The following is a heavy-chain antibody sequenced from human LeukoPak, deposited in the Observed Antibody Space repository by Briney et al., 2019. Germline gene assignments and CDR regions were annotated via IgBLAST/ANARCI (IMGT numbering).Heavy chain of an antibody. CDR1: GFTFSSYG. D-gene: IGHD2-2*01. J-gene: IGHJ4*02. CDR3: AKRPPDDCSGTSCYPPGDY. Sequence: GGSLRLSCAASGFTFSSYGMHWVRQAPCKGLEWVAFIHYDGSNTYYADSVKGRFTISRDNSKNTLYLQMNSLRADDTAVYYCAKRPPDDCSGTSCYPPGDYWGQGTLVTVSS. V-gene: IGHV3-30*02. CDR2: IHYDGSNT.